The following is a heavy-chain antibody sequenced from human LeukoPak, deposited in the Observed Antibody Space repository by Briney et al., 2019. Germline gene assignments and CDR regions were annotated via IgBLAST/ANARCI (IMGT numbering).Heavy chain of an antibody. CDR3: ASGVGSGWYGDYFDY. CDR1: GFTFSNYG. D-gene: IGHD6-19*01. J-gene: IGHJ4*02. Sequence: GGSLRLSCTASGFTFSNYGMHWVRQAPGKGLEWVAVISYDGSNKYYADSVKGRFTISRDNSKNTLYLQMNSLRAEDTAVYYCASGVGSGWYGDYFDYWGQGTLVTVSS. CDR2: ISYDGSNK. V-gene: IGHV3-30*19.